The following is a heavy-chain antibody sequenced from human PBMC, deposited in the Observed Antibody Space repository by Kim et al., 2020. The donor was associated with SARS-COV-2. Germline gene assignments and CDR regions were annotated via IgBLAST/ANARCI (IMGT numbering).Heavy chain of an antibody. CDR3: TRDARLTIVSPGAFDI. V-gene: IGHV3-74*01. CDR2: IRPDGSET. J-gene: IGHJ3*02. CDR1: GFTFTNYW. D-gene: IGHD3-10*01. Sequence: GGSLRLSCAASGFTFTNYWMHWVRQAPGKGLVWVSRIRPDGSETCYSDSVRGRFTISRDIAKNMLYLQMNSLTAEDTAVYYCTRDARLTIVSPGAFDIWGRGTMVTVSS.